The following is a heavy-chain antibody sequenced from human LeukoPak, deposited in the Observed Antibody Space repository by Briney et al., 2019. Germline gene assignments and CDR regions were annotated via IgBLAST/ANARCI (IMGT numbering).Heavy chain of an antibody. J-gene: IGHJ4*02. CDR1: GYSISSGYY. CDR2: IYHSGST. D-gene: IGHD3-22*01. CDR3: ARMSLVVVITVFDY. Sequence: SETLSLTCAVSGYSISSGYYWGWIQPPPGKGLEWIGRIYHSGSTYYNPSLKSRVTISVDTSKNQFSLKLSSVTAADTAVYYCARMSLVVVITVFDYWGQGTLVTVSS. V-gene: IGHV4-38-2*01.